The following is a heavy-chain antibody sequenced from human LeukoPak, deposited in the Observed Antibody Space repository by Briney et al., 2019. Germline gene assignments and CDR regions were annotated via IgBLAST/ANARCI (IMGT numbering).Heavy chain of an antibody. J-gene: IGHJ4*02. Sequence: PGGSLRLSCAASGFSFSNYWMSWVRQAPEKGLEWVANIKQDGSGKQYVDSMKGRFTISRDNAKNSLYLQMNSLRAEDTAVYYCARDRDDGGFEYWGQGTLVTASS. CDR1: GFSFSNYW. CDR2: IKQDGSGK. V-gene: IGHV3-7*01. CDR3: ARDRDDGGFEY. D-gene: IGHD4-23*01.